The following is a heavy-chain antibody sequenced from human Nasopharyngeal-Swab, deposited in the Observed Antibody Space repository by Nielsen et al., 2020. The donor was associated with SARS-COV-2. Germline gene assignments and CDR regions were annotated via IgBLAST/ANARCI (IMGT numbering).Heavy chain of an antibody. J-gene: IGHJ4*02. CDR1: GYTFTSYG. D-gene: IGHD3-3*01. CDR3: ARVELYDFWSGYYLFDY. V-gene: IGHV1-18*01. Sequence: ASVKVSCKASGYTFTSYGISWVRQAPGQGLEWMGWISAYNGNTNHAQKLQGRVTMTTDTSTSTAYMELRSLRSDDTAVYYCARVELYDFWSGYYLFDYWVQGTLVTVSS. CDR2: ISAYNGNT.